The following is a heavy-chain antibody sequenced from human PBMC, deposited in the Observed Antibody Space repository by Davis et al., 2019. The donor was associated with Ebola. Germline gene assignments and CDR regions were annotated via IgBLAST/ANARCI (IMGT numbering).Heavy chain of an antibody. J-gene: IGHJ4*02. D-gene: IGHD4-17*01. CDR2: IYYSGST. CDR3: ARFWGYGDYVLDY. Sequence: MPGGSLRLSCTVSGGSFSSSSYYWGWIRQPPGKGLEWIGYIYYSGSTNYNPSLKSRVTISVDTSKNQFSLKLSSVTAADTAVYYCARFWGYGDYVLDYWGQGTLVTVSS. V-gene: IGHV4-61*01. CDR1: GGSFSSSSYY.